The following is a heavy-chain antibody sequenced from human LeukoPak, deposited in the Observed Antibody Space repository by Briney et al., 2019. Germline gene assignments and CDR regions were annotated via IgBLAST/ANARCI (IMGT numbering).Heavy chain of an antibody. CDR1: GFTFSNYA. Sequence: GGSLSLSCAASGFTFSNYAMSWVRQAPGKGLEWVSTISGSGGSTYYADSVKGRVSISRDNSKNTLYLQMNSLRAEDTAVYYCAKDRNSEGGAAKNYWGQGTLVTVSS. J-gene: IGHJ4*02. V-gene: IGHV3-23*01. D-gene: IGHD1-26*01. CDR2: ISGSGGST. CDR3: AKDRNSEGGAAKNY.